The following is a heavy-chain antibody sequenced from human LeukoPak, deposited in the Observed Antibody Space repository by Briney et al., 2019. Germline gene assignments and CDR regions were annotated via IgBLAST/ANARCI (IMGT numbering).Heavy chain of an antibody. CDR2: IYDSGTT. V-gene: IGHV4-30-4*08. Sequence: PSHTLSPTCTVSCGSISSGGYYWSWVRQPPGKGLEWIGYIYDSGTTDYNPSLKSRVTISVDTSKNQFSLKLSSVTAADTAVYYGARTVRVDWFDPWGQGSLVIVSS. CDR3: ARTVRVDWFDP. J-gene: IGHJ5*02. D-gene: IGHD1-14*01. CDR1: CGSISSGGYY.